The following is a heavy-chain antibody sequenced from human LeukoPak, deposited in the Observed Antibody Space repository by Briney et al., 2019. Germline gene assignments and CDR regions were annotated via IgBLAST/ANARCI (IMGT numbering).Heavy chain of an antibody. V-gene: IGHV3-11*01. Sequence: GGSLRLSCAASGFTFSDYYMSWIRQAPGKGLEWVSYISSSGSTIYYADSVKGRFTISRDNAKNSLYLQMDSLRAEDTAVYYCARGGDIVATYYGDYGLVDYWGQGTLVTVSS. D-gene: IGHD5-12*01. CDR2: ISSSGSTI. J-gene: IGHJ4*02. CDR3: ARGGDIVATYYGDYGLVDY. CDR1: GFTFSDYY.